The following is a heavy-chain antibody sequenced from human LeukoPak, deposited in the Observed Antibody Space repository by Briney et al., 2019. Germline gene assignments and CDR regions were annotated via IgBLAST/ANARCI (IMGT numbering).Heavy chain of an antibody. CDR1: GGTFSSYA. CDR2: IIPILGIA. D-gene: IGHD3-3*01. Sequence: ASVKVSCKASGGTFSSYAISWVRQAPGQGLEWMGRIIPILGIANYAQKFQGRVTITADKSTSTAYMELSSLRSEDTAVYYCARTITIFSHLFDYWGQGTLVTVSS. V-gene: IGHV1-69*04. J-gene: IGHJ4*02. CDR3: ARTITIFSHLFDY.